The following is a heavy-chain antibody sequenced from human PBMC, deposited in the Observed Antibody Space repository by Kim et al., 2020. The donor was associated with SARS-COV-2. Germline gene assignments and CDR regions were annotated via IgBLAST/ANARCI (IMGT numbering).Heavy chain of an antibody. V-gene: IGHV4-4*02. CDR1: GGSISSSNW. CDR2: IYHSGST. D-gene: IGHD5-18*01. CDR3: ARGRGYSYGRGRPPFDY. J-gene: IGHJ4*02. Sequence: SETLSLTCAVSGGSISSSNWWSWVRQPPGKGLEWIGEIYHSGSTNYNPSLKSRVTISVDKSKNQFSLKLSSVTAADTAVYYCARGRGYSYGRGRPPFDYWGQGTLVTVSS.